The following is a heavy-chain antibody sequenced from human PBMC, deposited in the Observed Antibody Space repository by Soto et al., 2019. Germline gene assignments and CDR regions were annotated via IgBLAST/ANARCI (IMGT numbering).Heavy chain of an antibody. CDR3: AMEYCSSTSCYRDY. J-gene: IGHJ4*02. V-gene: IGHV1-69*02. CDR2: IIPILGIA. Sequence: QVQLVQSGAEVKKPGSSVKVSCKASGGTFSSYTISWVRQAPGQGLEWMGRIIPILGIANYAQKFQGRVTLTSDKSSSTAYMELSSLRSEDTAVYYCAMEYCSSTSCYRDYWGQGTLVTVSS. CDR1: GGTFSSYT. D-gene: IGHD2-2*02.